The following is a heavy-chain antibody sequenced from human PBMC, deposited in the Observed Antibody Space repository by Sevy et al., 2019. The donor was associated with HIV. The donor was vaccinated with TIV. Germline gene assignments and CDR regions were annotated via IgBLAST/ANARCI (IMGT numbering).Heavy chain of an antibody. CDR3: SSRGGSIVVVPAPNWFDP. V-gene: IGHV3-23*01. CDR2: ISGSGGST. Sequence: GGSLRLSCAASGFTFSSYAMSWVRQAPGKGLEWVSAISGSGGSTYYADSVKGRFTISRDNSKNTLYLQMNSLRAEDTAVYYCSSRGGSIVVVPAPNWFDPWGQGTLVTVSS. CDR1: GFTFSSYA. J-gene: IGHJ5*02. D-gene: IGHD2-2*01.